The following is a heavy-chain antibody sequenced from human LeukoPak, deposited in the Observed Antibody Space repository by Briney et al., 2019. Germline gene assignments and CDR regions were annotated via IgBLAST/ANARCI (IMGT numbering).Heavy chain of an antibody. V-gene: IGHV1-69-2*01. Sequence: GASVKVSCKASGYTFTDYYMHWVQQAPGKGLEWMGRVDPEDGETIYAEKFQGRVTITADTSTDTAYMELSSLRSEDTAVYYCATHLIGSGWVYYYYYMDVWGKGTTVTVSS. CDR3: ATHLIGSGWVYYYYYMDV. CDR1: GYTFTDYY. J-gene: IGHJ6*03. D-gene: IGHD6-19*01. CDR2: VDPEDGET.